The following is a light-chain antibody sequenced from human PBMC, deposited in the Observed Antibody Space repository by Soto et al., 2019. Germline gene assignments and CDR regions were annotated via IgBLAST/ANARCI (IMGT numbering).Light chain of an antibody. Sequence: ENLLTQSPGTLSLSPGEGATLSCRASRGVSANYLAWYQQKPGQAPTLLIYGASIRATGIPARFSGSGSGTEFTLTISSLQPDDFATFYCQQYSNYPWTFGQGTKVDI. V-gene: IGKV3-20*01. CDR1: RGVSANY. CDR2: GAS. CDR3: QQYSNYPWT. J-gene: IGKJ1*01.